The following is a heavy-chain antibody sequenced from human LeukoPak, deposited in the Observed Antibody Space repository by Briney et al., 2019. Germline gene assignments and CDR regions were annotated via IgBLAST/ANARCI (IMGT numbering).Heavy chain of an antibody. D-gene: IGHD3-10*01. Sequence: SETLSLTCTVSGGSISSYYWSWIRQPPGKGLEWIGYIYYGGSTNYNPSLRSRVTISVDTSKNQFSLKLSSVTAADTAVYYCARDTGYYGSGSSDWFDPWGQGTLVTVSS. CDR3: ARDTGYYGSGSSDWFDP. CDR1: GGSISSYY. V-gene: IGHV4-59*01. J-gene: IGHJ5*02. CDR2: IYYGGST.